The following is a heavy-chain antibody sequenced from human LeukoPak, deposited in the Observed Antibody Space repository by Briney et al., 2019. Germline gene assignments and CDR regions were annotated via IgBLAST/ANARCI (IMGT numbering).Heavy chain of an antibody. CDR1: GFTFSSYW. V-gene: IGHV3-74*01. CDR3: ARDLDYGGYSNFDY. CDR2: IKSAGSSI. Sequence: TGGSLRLSCAASGFTFSSYWMHWVRQAPGKGLVWVSRIKSAGSSIRYADPVKGRFTISRDNAKNTLYLQMNSLRAEDTAIYYCARDLDYGGYSNFDYWGQGTLVTVSS. J-gene: IGHJ4*02. D-gene: IGHD4-23*01.